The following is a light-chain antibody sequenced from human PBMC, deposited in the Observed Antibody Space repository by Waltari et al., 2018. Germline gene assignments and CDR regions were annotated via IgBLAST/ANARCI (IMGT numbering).Light chain of an antibody. Sequence: DIQLTQSPSFLSASVGDRVTINCRASQGISSYLTWFQQKPGKAPKLLIYAASTLQSGVPSRFSGSGSGTEFTLTISSLQPEDFATYYCHQVNTYPLTFGGGTKVEIK. CDR1: QGISSY. CDR3: HQVNTYPLT. CDR2: AAS. V-gene: IGKV1-9*01. J-gene: IGKJ4*01.